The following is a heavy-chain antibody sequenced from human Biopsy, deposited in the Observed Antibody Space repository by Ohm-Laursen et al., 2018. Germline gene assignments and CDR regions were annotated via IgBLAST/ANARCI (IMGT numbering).Heavy chain of an antibody. V-gene: IGHV3-21*06. D-gene: IGHD3-3*01. CDR1: GFTFSSYG. CDR2: ITRDGFYM. CDR3: ARGGADFHGTDS. Sequence: SLRLSCSASGFTFSSYGMHWVRQAPGKGLEWVSSITRDGFYMFYADSVKGRFTISRDYAKNLVSLEMNSLRVEDTAVYYCARGGADFHGTDSWGQGTLVSVSS. J-gene: IGHJ4*02.